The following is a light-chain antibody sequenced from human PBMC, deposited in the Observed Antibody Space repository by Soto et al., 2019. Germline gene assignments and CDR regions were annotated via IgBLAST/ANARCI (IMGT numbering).Light chain of an antibody. Sequence: EIVVTNSAGTLSLNTGERATLSCRASQSVSNNYLAWYQQKPGQAPRLLIYGASSRATGIPDRFSGSGSGTGFTLTISRLEPEDFAVYYCQQYGSSPRTFGQGTNV. CDR3: QQYGSSPRT. V-gene: IGKV3-20*01. CDR2: GAS. J-gene: IGKJ1*01. CDR1: QSVSNNY.